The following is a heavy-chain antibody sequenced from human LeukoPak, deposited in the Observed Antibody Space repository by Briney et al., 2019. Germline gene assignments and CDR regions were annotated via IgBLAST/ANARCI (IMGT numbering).Heavy chain of an antibody. V-gene: IGHV3-21*01. J-gene: IGHJ4*02. CDR1: GFTFNTYS. Sequence: GGSLRLSCEASGFTFNTYSMNWARQAPGKGLEWVSSISSSSSYIYYADSVKGRFTISRDNAKNSLYLQMNSLRAEDTAVYYCARGVRYGSGGSCAENYWGQGTLVTVSS. CDR2: ISSSSSYI. CDR3: ARGVRYGSGGSCAENY. D-gene: IGHD2-15*01.